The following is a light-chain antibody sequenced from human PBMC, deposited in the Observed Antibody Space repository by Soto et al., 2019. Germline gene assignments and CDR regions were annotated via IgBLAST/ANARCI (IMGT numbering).Light chain of an antibody. V-gene: IGKV3-15*01. Sequence: EIVMTQSPATLPVSPGERATLTCRASQTLNNNKLAWYQQKPGQAPKLLIYGASNRVTGIPVRFSGSGSGTEFTLTISTLQSEDFAVYYCQQYSNLPLTFGGGTNVEIK. CDR3: QQYSNLPLT. CDR2: GAS. J-gene: IGKJ4*01. CDR1: QTLNNN.